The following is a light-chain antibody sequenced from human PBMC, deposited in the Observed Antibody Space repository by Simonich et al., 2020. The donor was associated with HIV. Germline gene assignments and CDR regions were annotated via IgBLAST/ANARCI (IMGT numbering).Light chain of an antibody. CDR1: QSVSNNF. CDR2: GAS. V-gene: IGKV3-20*01. Sequence: EIVMTQSPATLSVSPGERATLSCRASQSVSNNFLAWYQQKPGQAPRLLIYGASSRATGIPDRFSGSGSGTDFTLTISRLEPEDFAVYYCQQYGSSYTFGQGTKLEIK. J-gene: IGKJ2*01. CDR3: QQYGSSYT.